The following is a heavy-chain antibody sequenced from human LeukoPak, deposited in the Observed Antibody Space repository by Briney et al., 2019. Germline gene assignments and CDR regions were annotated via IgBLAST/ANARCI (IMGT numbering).Heavy chain of an antibody. CDR1: GFTFSLYW. CDR3: VREYGSSCYS. D-gene: IGHD6-13*01. CDR2: INSDGTVT. J-gene: IGHJ4*02. Sequence: GGSLRLSCAASGFTFSLYWMKWVRQAPGKGLEWVSRINSDGTVTSYADSVKGRFTVSRDNAKNTLHLHMNSLRAEDTGVYFCVREYGSSCYSWGQGALVTVSP. V-gene: IGHV3-74*01.